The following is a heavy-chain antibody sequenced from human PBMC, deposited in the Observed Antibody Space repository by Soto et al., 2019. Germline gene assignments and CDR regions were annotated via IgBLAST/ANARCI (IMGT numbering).Heavy chain of an antibody. J-gene: IGHJ2*01. CDR2: IIPIFGTA. CDR3: ARGNQRWLQLWYFDL. D-gene: IGHD5-12*01. CDR1: GGTFSSYA. V-gene: IGHV1-69*12. Sequence: QVQLVQSGAEVKKPGSSVKVSCKASGGTFSSYAISWVRQAPGQGLEWMGGIIPIFGTANYAQKFQGRVTSTADDSTSTAYMALSSLRSEDTAVYYCARGNQRWLQLWYFDLWGRGTLVTVSS.